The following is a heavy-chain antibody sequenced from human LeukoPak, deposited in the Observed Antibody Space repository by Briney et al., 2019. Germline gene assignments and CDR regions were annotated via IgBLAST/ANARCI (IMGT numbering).Heavy chain of an antibody. J-gene: IGHJ4*02. CDR3: AKGQRWELPLDF. CDR2: ISDSGRST. Sequence: GGSLRLSCSASGFTFSSYAMTWVRQAPGKGLEWVLAISDSGRSTYYADSVKGRFTISRDVSKSTLYLQMNSLRAEDTALYYCAKGQRWELPLDFWGQGTLVTVSS. D-gene: IGHD2-15*01. V-gene: IGHV3-23*01. CDR1: GFTFSSYA.